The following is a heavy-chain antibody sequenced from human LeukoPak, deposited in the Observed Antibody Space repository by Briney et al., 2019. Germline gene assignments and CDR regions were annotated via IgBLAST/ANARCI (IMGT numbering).Heavy chain of an antibody. Sequence: SETLSLTCTVSGGSISSYYWSWIRQPPGKGLEWIGYIYYSGSTNYNPSLKSRVTISVDTSKNQFSLKLSSVTAPDTAVYYWASTSPVAGRVGVFDYWGQGTLVTVSS. CDR1: GGSISSYY. V-gene: IGHV4-59*01. J-gene: IGHJ4*02. CDR3: ASTSPVAGRVGVFDY. CDR2: IYYSGST. D-gene: IGHD6-19*01.